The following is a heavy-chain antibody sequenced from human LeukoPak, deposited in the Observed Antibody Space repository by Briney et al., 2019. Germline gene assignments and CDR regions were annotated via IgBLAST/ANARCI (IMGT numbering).Heavy chain of an antibody. Sequence: PGGSLRLSCAASGFTFSDYALGWVRQAPGRGLEWVATLSGSGAGTYYSDSVQGRFTISRDNSKRTLFLQMNSLRAVDTAFYYCAKAELGVDTFFDYWXQGXLVTVSS. V-gene: IGHV3-23*01. D-gene: IGHD3-3*01. CDR2: LSGSGAGT. J-gene: IGHJ4*02. CDR1: GFTFSDYA. CDR3: AKAELGVDTFFDY.